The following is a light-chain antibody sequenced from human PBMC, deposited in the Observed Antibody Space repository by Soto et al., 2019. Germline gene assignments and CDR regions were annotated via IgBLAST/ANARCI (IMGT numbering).Light chain of an antibody. J-gene: IGLJ2*01. V-gene: IGLV2-11*01. CDR1: SSDVGGYNY. CDR3: CSYAGSYTVV. Sequence: QSALTQPRSVSGSPGQSVTISCTGTSSDVGGYNYVSWYQQHPGKAPKLMIYDVNKRPSGVPDRFSGSKSGNTASLTSSGLPAEDEDDYYCCSYAGSYTVVFGGGTELAVL. CDR2: DVN.